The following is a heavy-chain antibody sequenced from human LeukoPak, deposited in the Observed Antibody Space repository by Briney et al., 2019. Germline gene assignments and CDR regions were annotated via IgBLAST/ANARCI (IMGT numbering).Heavy chain of an antibody. CDR2: ISGSGGST. D-gene: IGHD3-9*01. CDR1: GFTFSSYA. CDR3: AKVERTGYTVGGMDV. Sequence: PGGSLRLSCAASGFTFSSYAMTWVRQAPGKGLEWVSAISGSGGSTYYADSVKGRFTISRDNSKNTMYLQINSLRAEDTAVYYCAKVERTGYTVGGMDVWGQGTTVTVSS. J-gene: IGHJ6*02. V-gene: IGHV3-23*01.